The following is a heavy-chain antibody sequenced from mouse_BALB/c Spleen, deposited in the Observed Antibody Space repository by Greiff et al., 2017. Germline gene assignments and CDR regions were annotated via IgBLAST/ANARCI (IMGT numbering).Heavy chain of an antibody. V-gene: IGHV2-6-7*01. CDR3: ARARAYYGNSFAY. CDR1: GFSFTGYG. CDR2: IWGDGST. D-gene: IGHD2-10*01. Sequence: VKLEESGPGLVAPSQSLSITCTVSGFSFTGYGVNWVRQPPGKGLEWLGMIWGDGSTDYNSALKSRLSISTDNSKSQVFLKMNSLQTDDTARYYCARARAYYGNSFAYWGQGTLVTVSA. J-gene: IGHJ3*01.